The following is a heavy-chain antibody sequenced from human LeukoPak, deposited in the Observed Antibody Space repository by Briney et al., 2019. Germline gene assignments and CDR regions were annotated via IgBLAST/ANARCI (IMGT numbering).Heavy chain of an antibody. D-gene: IGHD6-19*01. J-gene: IGHJ4*02. V-gene: IGHV3-20*04. CDR2: INWNGGGT. CDR1: GLPFEVLG. CDR3: AATYSSGWYSHSDY. Sequence: GGPLRLPWAPSGLPFEVLGMIGAPEPPGKGPEWSSGINWNGGGTAYAASVKGRFTISRDNAKNSLYLQMNSLRAEDTALYYCAATYSSGWYSHSDYWGQGTLVTVSS.